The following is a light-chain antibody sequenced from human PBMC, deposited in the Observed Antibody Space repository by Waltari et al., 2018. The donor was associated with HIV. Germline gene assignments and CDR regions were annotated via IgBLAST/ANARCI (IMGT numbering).Light chain of an antibody. Sequence: YELTQAPSVSVAPGQTARIICEGNNIETKSVHWYQQKAGQATTLLVHHDSDRPSVIPARFSGSNSENTATLTISGVEAGDEADYYCQVWDTFSEHRVFGGGTKLTVL. J-gene: IGLJ3*02. CDR3: QVWDTFSEHRV. CDR1: NIETKS. V-gene: IGLV3-21*02. CDR2: HDS.